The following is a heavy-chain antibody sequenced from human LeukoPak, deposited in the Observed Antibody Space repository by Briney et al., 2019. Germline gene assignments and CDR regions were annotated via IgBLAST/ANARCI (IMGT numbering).Heavy chain of an antibody. D-gene: IGHD6-6*01. CDR1: GFTFSSYA. CDR2: ISGTGGRT. J-gene: IGHJ4*02. CDR3: ARDPNWYSSSPSDY. V-gene: IGHV3-23*01. Sequence: PGGSVRLSCAASGFTFSSYAMSWVRQAPGKGLEWVSAISGTGGRTYYADSVKGRFTISRDNSKNTLYLQMNSLRAEDTAVYYCARDPNWYSSSPSDYWGQGTLVTVSS.